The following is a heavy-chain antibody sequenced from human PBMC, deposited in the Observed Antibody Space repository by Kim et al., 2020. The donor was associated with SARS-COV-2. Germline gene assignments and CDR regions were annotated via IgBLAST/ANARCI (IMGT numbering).Heavy chain of an antibody. Sequence: SETLSLTCTVSGGSISSSSYYWGWIRQPPGKGLEWIGSIYYSGSTYYNPSLKSRVTISVDTSKNQFSLKLSSVTAADTAVYYCARRGTWDYSSWGQGTLVTVSS. CDR2: IYYSGST. J-gene: IGHJ4*02. D-gene: IGHD1-26*01. CDR1: GGSISSSSYY. V-gene: IGHV4-39*01. CDR3: ARRGTWDYSS.